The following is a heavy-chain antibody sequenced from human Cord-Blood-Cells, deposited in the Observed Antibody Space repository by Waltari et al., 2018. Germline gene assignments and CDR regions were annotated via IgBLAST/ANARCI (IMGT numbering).Heavy chain of an antibody. CDR2: INHSGST. D-gene: IGHD3-9*01. CDR3: ARVLTMSPEDY. Sequence: QVQLQQWGAGLLKPSETLSLTCAVYGGSFSGYYWSWIRQPPGKGLEWIGEINHSGSTNHNPSLKSRVTISVDTSKNQFSLKLSSVTAADTAVYYCARVLTMSPEDYWGQGTLVTVSS. V-gene: IGHV4-34*01. CDR1: GGSFSGYY. J-gene: IGHJ4*02.